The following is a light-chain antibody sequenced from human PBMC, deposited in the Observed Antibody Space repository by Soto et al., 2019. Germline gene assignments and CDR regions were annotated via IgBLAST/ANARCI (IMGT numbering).Light chain of an antibody. J-gene: IGKJ5*01. V-gene: IGKV3-15*01. CDR2: GAS. CDR3: QQYNNWPPIT. Sequence: EVVMTRSPDTLSVSPGETVTLSCRASQSVRSKLAWYQQKPGQAPRLFIYGASTRATGIPARFSGSGSGTEFTLTISSLQSEDFAIYYCQQYNNWPPITFGQGTRLEIK. CDR1: QSVRSK.